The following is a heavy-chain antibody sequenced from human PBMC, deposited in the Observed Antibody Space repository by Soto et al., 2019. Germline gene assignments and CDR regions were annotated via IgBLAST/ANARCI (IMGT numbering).Heavy chain of an antibody. D-gene: IGHD1-26*01. CDR2: SSAYNGNT. J-gene: IGHJ5*02. V-gene: IGHV1-18*01. CDR1: GYTFTSYG. Sequence: GASVKVSCKASGYTFTSYGISWVRQAPGQGLEWMGWSSAYNGNTNYAQKLQGRVTMTTDTSTSTAYMELRSLRSDDTAVYYCARDSSGTYSDSGHNWFDPWGQGTLVTVSS. CDR3: ARDSSGTYSDSGHNWFDP.